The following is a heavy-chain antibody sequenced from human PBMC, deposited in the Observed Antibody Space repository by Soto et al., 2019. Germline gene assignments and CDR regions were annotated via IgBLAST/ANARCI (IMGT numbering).Heavy chain of an antibody. J-gene: IGHJ4*02. CDR2: IYHSGST. CDR3: ARDRGQSSGWFGYFDY. V-gene: IGHV4-30-2*01. Sequence: TLSLTCAVSGGSISSGGYSWSWIRQPPGKGLEWIGYIYHSGSTYYNPSLKSRVTISVDRSKNQFSLKLSSVTAADTAVYYCARDRGQSSGWFGYFDYWGQGTLVTVSS. CDR1: GGSISSGGYS. D-gene: IGHD6-19*01.